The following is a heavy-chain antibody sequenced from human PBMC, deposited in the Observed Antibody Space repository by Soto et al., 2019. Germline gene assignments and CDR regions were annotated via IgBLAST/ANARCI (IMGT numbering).Heavy chain of an antibody. Sequence: GGSLRLSCDASEFTFNFYAMTWVRQTPGKGLEWVSAISGSGSSTYYAGSVRGRFTISRDNSKNTLYLQMNSLRAEDTAVYYCARGYYYDSTAYDYWGQGTLVTVSS. CDR2: ISGSGSST. CDR3: ARGYYYDSTAYDY. J-gene: IGHJ4*02. D-gene: IGHD3-22*01. V-gene: IGHV3-23*01. CDR1: EFTFNFYA.